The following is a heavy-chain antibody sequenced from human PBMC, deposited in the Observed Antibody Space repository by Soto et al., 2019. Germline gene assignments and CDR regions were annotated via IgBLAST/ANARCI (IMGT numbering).Heavy chain of an antibody. J-gene: IGHJ6*03. CDR3: AREGLGYCSSTSCYAGIHMDV. D-gene: IGHD2-2*01. CDR2: INAGNGNT. V-gene: IGHV1-3*01. CDR1: GYTFTSYA. Sequence: ASVKVSCKASGYTFTSYAMHWVRQAPGQRLEWMGRINAGNGNTKYSQKFQGRVTITRDTSASTAYMELSSLRSEDTAVYYCAREGLGYCSSTSCYAGIHMDVWGKGTTVTVSS.